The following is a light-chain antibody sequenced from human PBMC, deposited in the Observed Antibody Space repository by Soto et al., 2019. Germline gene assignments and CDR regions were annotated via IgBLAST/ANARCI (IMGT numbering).Light chain of an antibody. CDR3: SSYSGSNNYV. Sequence: QSVLTQPPSASGSPGQSVTISCTGTSSDVGGYNYVSWYQQHPGKAPKLMIYEVSKRPSGVPDRFSGSKSGNTASLTVSGLQAEYEADYYCSSYSGSNNYVFGTGNKVTVL. CDR2: EVS. CDR1: SSDVGGYNY. V-gene: IGLV2-8*01. J-gene: IGLJ1*01.